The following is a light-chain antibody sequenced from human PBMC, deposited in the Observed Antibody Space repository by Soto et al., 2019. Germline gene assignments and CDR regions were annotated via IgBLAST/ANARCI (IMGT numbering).Light chain of an antibody. Sequence: EIVMTQSPATLSVSLGERATLSCRASQSVSGNLAWFQQRPGQAPRLLIYGSSTRATGIPARFSGSKSGTEFTLTISSLQSEDFVVYYCQQYNNRPLTFGGGTKVEI. J-gene: IGKJ4*01. CDR2: GSS. V-gene: IGKV3-15*01. CDR1: QSVSGN. CDR3: QQYNNRPLT.